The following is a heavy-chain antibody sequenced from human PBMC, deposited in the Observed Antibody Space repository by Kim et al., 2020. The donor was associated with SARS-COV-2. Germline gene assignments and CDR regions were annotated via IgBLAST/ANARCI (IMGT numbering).Heavy chain of an antibody. CDR1: GYTFTSYA. Sequence: ASVKVSCKASGYTFTSYAMNWVRQAPGQGLEWMGWINTNTGNPTYAQGFTGRFVFSLDTSVSTAYLQISSLKAEDTAVYYCARDDQLLWFGEPYFDYWGQGTLVTVSS. CDR3: ARDDQLLWFGEPYFDY. CDR2: INTNTGNP. D-gene: IGHD3-10*01. V-gene: IGHV7-4-1*02. J-gene: IGHJ4*02.